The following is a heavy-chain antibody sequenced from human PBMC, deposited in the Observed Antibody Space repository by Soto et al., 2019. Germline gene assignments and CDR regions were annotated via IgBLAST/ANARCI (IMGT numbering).Heavy chain of an antibody. CDR3: ARCIQGDYYYGMDV. J-gene: IGHJ6*02. CDR2: INADYGNT. V-gene: IGHV1-18*01. CDR1: GYTFYRHS. Sequence: QAQLVQSGAEVRKPGASVKVSCKASGYTFYRHSISWARQAPGQGLEWMGRINADYGNTQYAQKFRGRVTMTTDTSTTTVYMELTNLRSDDTAVYYCARCIQGDYYYGMDVWGQGATVTVSS. D-gene: IGHD5-18*01.